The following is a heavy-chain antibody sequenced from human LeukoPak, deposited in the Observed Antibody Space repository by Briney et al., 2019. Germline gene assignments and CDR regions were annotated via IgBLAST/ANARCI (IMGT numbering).Heavy chain of an antibody. CDR2: IYYSGST. D-gene: IGHD4-17*01. V-gene: IGHV4-39*01. CDR3: AKLTTHHGMDV. J-gene: IGHJ6*02. CDR1: GGSISSSSYY. Sequence: SETLSLTCTVSGGSISSSSYYWGWIRQPPGKGLEWIGSIYYSGSTYYNPSLKSRVTTSVDTSKNQFSLKLSSVTAADTAVYYCAKLTTHHGMDVWGQGTTVTVSS.